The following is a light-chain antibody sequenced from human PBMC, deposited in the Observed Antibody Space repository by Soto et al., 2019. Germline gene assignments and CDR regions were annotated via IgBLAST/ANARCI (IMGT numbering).Light chain of an antibody. CDR1: QSVSSSY. Sequence: ESVLTQSPGTLSLSPEERATLSCRASQSVSSSYLAWYQQKPGQAPRLLIYGASSRATGIPDRFSGSGSGTDFTLTISRLEHEDVAVYYCEQYASSSLTFGGGTRVDIK. J-gene: IGKJ4*01. CDR3: EQYASSSLT. V-gene: IGKV3-20*01. CDR2: GAS.